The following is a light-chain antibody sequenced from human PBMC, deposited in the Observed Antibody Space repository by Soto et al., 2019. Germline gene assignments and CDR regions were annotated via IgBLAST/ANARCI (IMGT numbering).Light chain of an antibody. J-gene: IGLJ2*01. V-gene: IGLV2-14*01. CDR3: SSYTXXXTPVV. Sequence: QSALTQPASVSGSPGQSITISCTGTSGDIGGYNYVSWYQQHPGKAPKLLISEVTNRPSGVSNRFSGSKSGNTASLTISGLQAEDEADYYCSSYTXXXTPVVFGGGTKVTVL. CDR2: EVT. CDR1: SGDIGGYNY.